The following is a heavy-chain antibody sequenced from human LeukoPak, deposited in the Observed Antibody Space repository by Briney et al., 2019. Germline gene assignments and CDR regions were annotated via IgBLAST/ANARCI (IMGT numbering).Heavy chain of an antibody. Sequence: PGGSLRLSCAASGFTVSSNYMSWVRQAPGKGLEWVSVIYSGGSTYYADSVKGRFTISRDNSKNTLYLQMNSLRAEDTAVYYCARDRIAAAGNYYYYGMDVWGQGTTVTVAS. J-gene: IGHJ6*02. V-gene: IGHV3-66*01. D-gene: IGHD6-13*01. CDR2: IYSGGST. CDR1: GFTVSSNY. CDR3: ARDRIAAAGNYYYYGMDV.